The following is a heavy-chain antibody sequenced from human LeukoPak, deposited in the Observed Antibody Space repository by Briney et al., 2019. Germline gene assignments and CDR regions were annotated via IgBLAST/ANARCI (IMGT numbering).Heavy chain of an antibody. J-gene: IGHJ4*02. CDR2: ISSSSSTI. CDR1: GFTFSSYS. Sequence: GGSLRLSCAASGFTFSSYSMNWVRQAPGKGLEWVSYISSSSSTIYYADSVKGRFTISRDNSKNTLYLQMNSLRAEDTAVYYCAKDFAYYYDSSGYYYENYWGQGTLVTVSS. CDR3: AKDFAYYYDSSGYYYENY. V-gene: IGHV3-48*01. D-gene: IGHD3-22*01.